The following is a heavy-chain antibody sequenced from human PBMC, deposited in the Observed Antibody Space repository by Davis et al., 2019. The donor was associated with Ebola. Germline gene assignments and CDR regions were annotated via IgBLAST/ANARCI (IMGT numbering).Heavy chain of an antibody. CDR2: IYYSGST. CDR1: GGSISSGGYY. CDR3: ARDLLSGSSNWFDP. V-gene: IGHV4-31*03. Sequence: MPSETLSLTCTVSGGSISSGGYYWSWIRQHPGKGLEWIGYIYYSGSTYYNPSLKSRVTISVDKSKNQFSLKLSSVTAADTAVYYCARDLLSGSSNWFDPWGQGTLVTVSS. J-gene: IGHJ5*02. D-gene: IGHD3-10*01.